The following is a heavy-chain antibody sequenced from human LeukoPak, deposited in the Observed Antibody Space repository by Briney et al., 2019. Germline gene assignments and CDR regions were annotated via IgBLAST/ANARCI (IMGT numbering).Heavy chain of an antibody. V-gene: IGHV3-74*01. CDR2: IDVAGTNT. Sequence: GGSLRLSCAASGFTFSDYWMHWVRRGPGKGLVWVSRIDVAGTNTNYADSVKGRFTISRDNAKNTLYLQMNSLRAEDTAVYYCARSVQRDFYDRGQGALVTVSS. CDR3: ARSVQRDFYD. J-gene: IGHJ4*02. CDR1: GFTFSDYW.